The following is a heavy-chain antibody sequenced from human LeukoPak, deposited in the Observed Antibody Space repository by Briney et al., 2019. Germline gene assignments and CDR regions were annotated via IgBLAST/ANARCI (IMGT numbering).Heavy chain of an antibody. Sequence: PGGSLRLSCAASGFTFSSYWMHWVRQAPGKGLVWVSRINSAGSSTSYADSVKGRFTISRDNAKNTLYLQMNSLRAEDTAVYYCARVWDYDILTGLTTDFDYWGQGTLVTVSS. D-gene: IGHD3-9*01. J-gene: IGHJ4*02. V-gene: IGHV3-74*01. CDR2: INSAGSST. CDR1: GFTFSSYW. CDR3: ARVWDYDILTGLTTDFDY.